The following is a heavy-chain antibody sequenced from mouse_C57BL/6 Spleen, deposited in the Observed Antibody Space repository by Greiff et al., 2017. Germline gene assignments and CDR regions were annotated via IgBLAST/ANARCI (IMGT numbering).Heavy chain of an antibody. D-gene: IGHD2-4*01. CDR1: GYTFTSYG. Sequence: QVQLKQSGAELARPGASVKLSCKASGYTFTSYGISWVKQRTGQGLEWIGEIYPRSGNTYYNEKFKGKATLTADKSSSTAYMELRSLTSEDSAVYFCARGGIKSAMDYWGQGTSVTVSS. CDR3: ARGGIKSAMDY. J-gene: IGHJ4*01. V-gene: IGHV1-81*01. CDR2: IYPRSGNT.